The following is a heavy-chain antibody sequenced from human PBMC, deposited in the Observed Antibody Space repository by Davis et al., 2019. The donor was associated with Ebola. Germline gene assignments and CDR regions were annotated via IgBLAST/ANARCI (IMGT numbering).Heavy chain of an antibody. D-gene: IGHD1-26*01. CDR2: IYYRGTT. CDR3: ARMWVYYYYMDV. Sequence: SETLSLTCTVSGGSISSYYWGWIRQPPGKGLEWIGSIYYRGTTYYNPSLTSRVTISVDKSKNQFSLKLSSVTAADTAVYYCARMWVYYYYMDVWGKGTTVTVSS. V-gene: IGHV4-39*07. J-gene: IGHJ6*03. CDR1: GGSISSYY.